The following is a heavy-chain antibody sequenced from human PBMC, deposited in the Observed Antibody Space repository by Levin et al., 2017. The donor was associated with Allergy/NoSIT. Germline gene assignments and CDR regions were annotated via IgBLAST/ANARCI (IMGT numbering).Heavy chain of an antibody. CDR1: GYSFTSYW. CDR2: IYPGDSDT. V-gene: IGHV5-51*01. CDR3: ARGQGYCSSTSCYRLDY. Sequence: GESLKISCKGSGYSFTSYWIGWVRQMPGKGLEWMGIIYPGDSDTRYSPSFQGQVTISADKSISTAYLQWSSLKASDTAMYYCARGQGYCSSTSCYRLDYWGQGTLVTVSS. J-gene: IGHJ4*02. D-gene: IGHD2-2*01.